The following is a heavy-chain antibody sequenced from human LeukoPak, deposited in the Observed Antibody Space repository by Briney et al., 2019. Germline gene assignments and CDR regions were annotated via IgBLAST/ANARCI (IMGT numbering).Heavy chain of an antibody. D-gene: IGHD2-2*01. CDR1: GFTLSSYA. J-gene: IGHJ4*02. Sequence: GGSLRLSCAASGFTLSSYAMHWVRQAPGKGLEWVAVISYDGSNKYYADSVKGRFTISRDNSKNTLYLQMNSLRAEDTAVYYCARDLGDCSSTSCYEVGAFDYWGQGTLVTVSS. V-gene: IGHV3-30-3*01. CDR3: ARDLGDCSSTSCYEVGAFDY. CDR2: ISYDGSNK.